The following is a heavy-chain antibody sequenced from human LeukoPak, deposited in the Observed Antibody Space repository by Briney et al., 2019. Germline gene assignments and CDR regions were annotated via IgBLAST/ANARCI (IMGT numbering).Heavy chain of an antibody. CDR3: ARAQWGVYFDY. D-gene: IGHD2-8*01. J-gene: IGHJ4*02. CDR1: GFTFSSYS. Sequence: GGSLRLSCAASGFTFSSYSMNWVRQAPGKGLEWVSVIYSGGSTYYADSVKGRFTISRDNSKNTLYLQMNSLRAEDTAVYYCARAQWGVYFDYWGQGTLVTVSS. CDR2: IYSGGST. V-gene: IGHV3-53*01.